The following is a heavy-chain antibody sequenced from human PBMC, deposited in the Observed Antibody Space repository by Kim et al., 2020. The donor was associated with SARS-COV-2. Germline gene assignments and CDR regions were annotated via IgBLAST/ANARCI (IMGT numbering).Heavy chain of an antibody. Sequence: SGPTLVKPTQTLTLTCTFSGFSLSTTRMCVIWIRQPPGKALEWLARIDWDDDKYYSTSLKTRLSISKDTSKNQVVLTMTNMDPVDTATYYCARTVADSSDWYVHFDYWGQGTLVTVSS. D-gene: IGHD6-19*01. CDR2: IDWDDDK. CDR1: GFSLSTTRMC. V-gene: IGHV2-70*11. J-gene: IGHJ4*02. CDR3: ARTVADSSDWYVHFDY.